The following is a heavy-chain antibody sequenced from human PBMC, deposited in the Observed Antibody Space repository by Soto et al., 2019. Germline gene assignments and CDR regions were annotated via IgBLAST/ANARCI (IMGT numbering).Heavy chain of an antibody. V-gene: IGHV3-30-3*01. CDR1: GFTFSSYA. CDR3: ARDPYGDTFYYYYYGMDV. J-gene: IGHJ6*02. D-gene: IGHD4-17*01. Sequence: VGSLRLSCAASGFTFSSYAMHWVRQAPGKGLEWVAVISYDGSNKYYADSVKGRFTISRDNSKNTLYLQMNSLRAEDTAVYYCARDPYGDTFYYYYYGMDVWGQGTTVTVSS. CDR2: ISYDGSNK.